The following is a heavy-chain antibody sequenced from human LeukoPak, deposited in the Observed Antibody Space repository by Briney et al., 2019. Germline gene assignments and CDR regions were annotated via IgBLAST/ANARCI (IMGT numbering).Heavy chain of an antibody. CDR2: ISASGGFT. CDR3: AKITGSSTGASDY. Sequence: GGSLRLSCAASGFSISSYAMSWVRQAPGKGLEWVSGISASGGFTYSADSVKGRFTISRDNSQNTVYLQMNSLRAEDTAVYYCAKITGSSTGASDYWGQGTLVTVSS. V-gene: IGHV3-23*01. CDR1: GFSISSYA. J-gene: IGHJ4*02. D-gene: IGHD6-19*01.